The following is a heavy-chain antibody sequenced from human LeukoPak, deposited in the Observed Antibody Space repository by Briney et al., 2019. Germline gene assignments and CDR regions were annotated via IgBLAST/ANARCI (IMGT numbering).Heavy chain of an antibody. CDR2: ISSSGSTI. CDR3: ARGPVDSLNWFDP. J-gene: IGHJ5*02. CDR1: GFTFSDYY. Sequence: GGSLRLSCAASGFTFSDYYMSWIRQAPGKGLEWVSYISSSGSTIYYADSVKGRFTISRDKAKNSLYLQMNSLRAEDTAVYYCARGPVDSLNWFDPWGQGTLVTVSS. D-gene: IGHD5-12*01. V-gene: IGHV3-11*01.